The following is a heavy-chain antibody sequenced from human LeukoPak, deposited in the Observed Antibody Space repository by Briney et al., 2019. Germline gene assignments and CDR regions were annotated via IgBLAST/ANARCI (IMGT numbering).Heavy chain of an antibody. D-gene: IGHD3-3*01. Sequence: GGSLRLSCAASGFTFSSYGMHWVRQAPGKGLEWVAVIWYDGSNKYYADSVKGRFTISRDNSKNSLDLQMESLRAEDTAVYYCAKDTGSPADAITMEDNAFDIWGQGTMVTVSS. CDR3: AKDTGSPADAITMEDNAFDI. J-gene: IGHJ3*02. CDR2: IWYDGSNK. CDR1: GFTFSSYG. V-gene: IGHV3-30*02.